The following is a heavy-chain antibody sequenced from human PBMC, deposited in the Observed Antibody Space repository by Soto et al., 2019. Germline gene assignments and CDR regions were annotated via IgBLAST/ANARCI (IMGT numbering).Heavy chain of an antibody. J-gene: IGHJ3*02. V-gene: IGHV3-21*01. CDR3: ARGVKYDFDI. CDR2: ISTSSSYI. CDR1: GFTFTNFG. Sequence: GGSLRLSCAASGFTFTNFGIHWVRQAPGKGLEWVSSISTSSSYIYYADSVKGRFTISRDNAKNSLYLQMNSLRAEDTAVYYCARGVKYDFDICGQGTMVTVSS.